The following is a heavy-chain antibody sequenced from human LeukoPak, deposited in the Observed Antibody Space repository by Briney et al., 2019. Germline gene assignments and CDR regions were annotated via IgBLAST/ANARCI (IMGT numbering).Heavy chain of an antibody. CDR1: GGSFSGYY. CDR2: IYHSGRT. V-gene: IGHV4-34*01. J-gene: IGHJ4*02. CDR3: ARRRWVRGPDVVNPFDY. D-gene: IGHD5-12*01. Sequence: PSETLSLTCAVYGGSFSGYYWSWIRQPPGKGLEWIGSIYHSGRTYYNPSLKSRVTISVDTSKNQFSLKLSSVTAADTAVYYCARRRWVRGPDVVNPFDYWGQGTLVTVSS.